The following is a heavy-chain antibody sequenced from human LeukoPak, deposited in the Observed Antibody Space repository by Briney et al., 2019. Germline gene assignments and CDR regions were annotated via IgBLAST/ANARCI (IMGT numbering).Heavy chain of an antibody. CDR1: GFTFSSYE. CDR3: ARDRYYYDSSGYYGEDY. Sequence: SGGSLRLSCAASGFTFSSYEMNWVRQAPGKGLEWVSYISSSSSTIYYADSVKGRFTISRDNAKNSLYLQMNSLRAEDTAVYYCARDRYYYDSSGYYGEDYWGQGTLVTVSS. D-gene: IGHD3-22*01. V-gene: IGHV3-48*01. J-gene: IGHJ4*02. CDR2: ISSSSSTI.